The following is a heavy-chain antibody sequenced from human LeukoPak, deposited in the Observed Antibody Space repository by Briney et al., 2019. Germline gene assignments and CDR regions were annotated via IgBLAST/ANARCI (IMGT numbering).Heavy chain of an antibody. CDR3: AKNWNPRISDAFDI. CDR1: GFTFSSYS. CDR2: ISSSSSYI. J-gene: IGHJ3*02. Sequence: GGSLRLSCAASGFTFSSYSMNWVRQAPGKGLEWVSSISSSSSYIYYADSVKGRFTISRDNAKNSLYLQMNSLRAEDTAVYYCAKNWNPRISDAFDIWGQGTMVTVSS. V-gene: IGHV3-21*04. D-gene: IGHD1-1*01.